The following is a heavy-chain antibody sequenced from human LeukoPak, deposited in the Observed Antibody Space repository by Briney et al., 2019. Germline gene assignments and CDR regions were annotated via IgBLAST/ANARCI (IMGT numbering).Heavy chain of an antibody. D-gene: IGHD3-22*01. CDR3: TSVRHDTSGYIGYYYGMDV. CDR1: GSTFSNAW. J-gene: IGHJ6*02. CDR2: IKSKTDGGTT. Sequence: GGSLRLSCAASGSTFSNAWMNWVRQTPGKGLEWVGRIKSKTDGGTTGYAAPVKGRFTVSRDDSKNTLYLQMNSLKTEDTAVYYCTSVRHDTSGYIGYYYGMDVWGQGTTVTVSS. V-gene: IGHV3-15*07.